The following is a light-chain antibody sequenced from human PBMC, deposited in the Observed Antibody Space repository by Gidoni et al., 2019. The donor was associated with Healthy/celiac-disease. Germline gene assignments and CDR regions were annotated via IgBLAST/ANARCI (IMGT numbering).Light chain of an antibody. CDR3: QQYYSYPPGLT. Sequence: AIRMTQSPSSLSASTGDRVTITCRASQGISSYLAGYQQKPGTSPKRLINDAATLQRGVPSRCSGSGCGTDYTSTSSSMQSEDYAADYCQQYYSYPPGLTFGGGTKVEIK. CDR1: QGISSY. V-gene: IGKV1-8*01. J-gene: IGKJ4*01. CDR2: DAA.